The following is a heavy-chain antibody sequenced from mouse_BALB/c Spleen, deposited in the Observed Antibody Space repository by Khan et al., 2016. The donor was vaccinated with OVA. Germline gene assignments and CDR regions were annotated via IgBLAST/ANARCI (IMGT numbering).Heavy chain of an antibody. V-gene: IGHV1S56*01. J-gene: IGHJ4*01. Sequence: QVQLQQSGPDLVKPGASVKMSCKASGYTFTSYDINWVKQRPGQGLEWIGWIYPGNGTTKYNEKFKGRATLTADKSSSTAYMQLSSLTSENSAVSYCSREGLLGFALDYWGQGTSVTVSS. CDR3: SREGLLGFALDY. CDR2: IYPGNGTT. CDR1: GYTFTSYD. D-gene: IGHD1-1*01.